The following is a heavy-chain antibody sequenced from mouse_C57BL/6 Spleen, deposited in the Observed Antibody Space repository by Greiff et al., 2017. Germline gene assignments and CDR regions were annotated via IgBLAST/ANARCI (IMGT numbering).Heavy chain of an antibody. CDR2: ISDGGSYT. CDR1: GFTFSSYA. V-gene: IGHV5-4*01. J-gene: IGHJ4*01. Sequence: EVQLVESGGGLVKPGGSLKLSCAASGFTFSSYAMSWVRQTPEKRLEWVATISDGGSYTYYPDNVKGRFTISRDNAKNNLYLQMSHLKSEDTAMYYCARDPLWSYAMDYWGQGTSVTVSS. CDR3: ARDPLWSYAMDY. D-gene: IGHD1-1*02.